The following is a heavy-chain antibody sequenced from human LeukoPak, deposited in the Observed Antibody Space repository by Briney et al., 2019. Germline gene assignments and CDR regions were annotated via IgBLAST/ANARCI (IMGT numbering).Heavy chain of an antibody. Sequence: GGSLRLSCAASGFTFSSFAMSWVRQAPGKGPEWVSAISGSGGSTYYADSVKGRFTISRDNSKNTLYLQMNSLKAEDTAVYYCAKAAYYYDSSGYVDCWGQGTLVTVSS. D-gene: IGHD3-22*01. CDR2: ISGSGGST. V-gene: IGHV3-23*01. CDR1: GFTFSSFA. J-gene: IGHJ4*02. CDR3: AKAAYYYDSSGYVDC.